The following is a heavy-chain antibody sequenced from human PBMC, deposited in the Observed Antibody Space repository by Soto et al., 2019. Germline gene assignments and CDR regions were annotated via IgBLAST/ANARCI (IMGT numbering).Heavy chain of an antibody. V-gene: IGHV4-34*01. CDR2: INHSGST. J-gene: IGHJ4*02. D-gene: IGHD6-13*01. CDR3: ARGRSSSSTFDY. CDR1: GGSFSGYY. Sequence: SETLSLTCAVYGGSFSGYYWSWIRQPPGKGLEWIGEINHSGSTNYNPSLKSRVTISVDTSKNQFSLKLSSVTAADTAVYYCARGRSSSSTFDYWGQGTLVTVSS.